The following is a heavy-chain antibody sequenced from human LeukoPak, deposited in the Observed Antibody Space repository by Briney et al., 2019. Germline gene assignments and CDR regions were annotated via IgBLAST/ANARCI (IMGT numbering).Heavy chain of an antibody. CDR2: IYYSGST. CDR3: ARHFQRITLRAFDI. Sequence: PSETLSLTCTVSGGSISSSSYYWGWIRQPPGKGLEWIGSIYYSGSTYYNPSLKSRVTISVDTSKNQFSLKLSSVTAADTAVYYCARHFQRITLRAFDIWGQGTMVTVSS. J-gene: IGHJ3*02. V-gene: IGHV4-39*01. D-gene: IGHD3-10*01. CDR1: GGSISSSSYY.